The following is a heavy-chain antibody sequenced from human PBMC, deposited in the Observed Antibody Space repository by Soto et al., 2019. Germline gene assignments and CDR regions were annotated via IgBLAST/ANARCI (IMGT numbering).Heavy chain of an antibody. CDR3: ARDHVGATRFDP. V-gene: IGHV4-59*01. Sequence: SETMSLTCTVSGGSISSYYWSRIRQPPGKGLEWIGYIYYSGSTNYNPSLKSRVTISVDTSNNQFSLKLSSVTAADTAVYYCARDHVGATRFDPWGQGTLVTLSA. D-gene: IGHD1-26*01. CDR2: IYYSGST. J-gene: IGHJ5*02. CDR1: GGSISSYY.